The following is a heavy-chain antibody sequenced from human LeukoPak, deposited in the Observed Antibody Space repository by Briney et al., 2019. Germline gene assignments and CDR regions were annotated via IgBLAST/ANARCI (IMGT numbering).Heavy chain of an antibody. Sequence: GGSLRLSCAASGFTFSSYSMNLVRQAPGKGLEVVSSISSSSSYIYYADSVKGRFTISRDNAKNSLYLQMNSLRAEDTAVYYCARFALKTPPTDWGQGTLVTVSS. CDR2: ISSSSSYI. J-gene: IGHJ4*02. V-gene: IGHV3-21*01. CDR3: ARFALKTPPTD. CDR1: GFTFSSYS.